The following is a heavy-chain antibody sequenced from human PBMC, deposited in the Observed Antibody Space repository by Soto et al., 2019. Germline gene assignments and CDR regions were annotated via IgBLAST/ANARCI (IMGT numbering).Heavy chain of an antibody. V-gene: IGHV1-2*04. Sequence: ASVKVSCKASGYTLTAFFMHWVRQAPGQGLEWMGWINPRSGATNYAQNFQGWVTMTRDTSINTVYMELNRLRSDDTAVYYCARGGGLEIIPVAIRAYHYGMDVWGQGTTVTVSS. J-gene: IGHJ6*02. CDR2: INPRSGAT. CDR3: ARGGGLEIIPVAIRAYHYGMDV. D-gene: IGHD2-2*02. CDR1: GYTLTAFF.